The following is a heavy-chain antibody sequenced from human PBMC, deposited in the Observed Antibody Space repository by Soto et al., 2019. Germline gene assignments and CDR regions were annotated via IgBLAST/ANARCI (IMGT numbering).Heavy chain of an antibody. V-gene: IGHV3-33*07. J-gene: IGHJ4*02. D-gene: IGHD5-18*01. CDR2: IWSDGTHK. Sequence: HPGGSLRLSCAIFEGTVIRDWMNWVRQAPGKGLEWVAVIWSDGTHKDYGDSVKGRFTVSRDNAKNTVYLQIDSLGVEDTALYYCVRDEIQIWSFVGTFEYWGQGTLVTVSS. CDR3: VRDEIQIWSFVGTFEY. CDR1: EGTVIRDW.